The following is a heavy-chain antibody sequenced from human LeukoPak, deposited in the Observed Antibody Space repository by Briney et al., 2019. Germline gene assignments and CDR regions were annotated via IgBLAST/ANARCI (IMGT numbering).Heavy chain of an antibody. Sequence: SETLSLTCTVSGGSISSSSYYWGWIRQPPGKGLEWIGSIYYSGSTYYNPSLKSRVTISVDTSKNQFSLKLSSVTAADTAVYYCARLGHSGYSYGSPYYYYGMDVWGQGTTVTVSS. D-gene: IGHD5-18*01. V-gene: IGHV4-39*01. CDR3: ARLGHSGYSYGSPYYYYGMDV. J-gene: IGHJ6*02. CDR1: GGSISSSSYY. CDR2: IYYSGST.